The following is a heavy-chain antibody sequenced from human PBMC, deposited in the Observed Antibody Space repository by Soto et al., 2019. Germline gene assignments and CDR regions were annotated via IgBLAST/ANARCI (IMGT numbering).Heavy chain of an antibody. D-gene: IGHD6-19*01. CDR2: IVVGSGNT. V-gene: IGHV1-58*02. CDR3: AAPNLNSSGWYIPYY. J-gene: IGHJ4*02. CDR1: GFTFTSSA. Sequence: SVKVSCKASGFTFTSSAMQWVRQARGQRLEWIGWIVVGSGNTNYAQKFQERVTITRDMSTSTAYMELSSLRSEDTAVYYCAAPNLNSSGWYIPYYWGQGTLVTVSS.